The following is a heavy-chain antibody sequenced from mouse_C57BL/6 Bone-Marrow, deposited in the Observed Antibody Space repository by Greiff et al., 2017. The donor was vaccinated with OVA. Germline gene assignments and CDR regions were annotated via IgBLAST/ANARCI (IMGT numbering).Heavy chain of an antibody. J-gene: IGHJ3*01. V-gene: IGHV1-64*01. CDR2: IHPNSGST. D-gene: IGHD3-2*02. Sequence: QVQLKQPGAELVKPGASVKLSCKASGYTFTSYWMHWVKQRPGQGLEWIGMIHPNSGSTNYNEKFKSKATLTVDKSSSTAYMQLSSLTSEDSAVYYCARGGTAQARAWFAYWGQGTLVTVSA. CDR3: ARGGTAQARAWFAY. CDR1: GYTFTSYW.